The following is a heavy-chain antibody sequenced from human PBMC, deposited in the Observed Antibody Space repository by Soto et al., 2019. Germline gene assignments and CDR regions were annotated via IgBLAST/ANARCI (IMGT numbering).Heavy chain of an antibody. CDR3: ARIIGYGYHYYGLDV. D-gene: IGHD5-18*01. V-gene: IGHV3-15*07. CDR2: NKSKTDGGTT. J-gene: IGHJ6*02. Sequence: AGSLRLSCAASGFTFSNAWMNWVRQAPGKGLEWVGRNKSKTDGGTTDYAAHVKGRFTISRDDSKNTLYLQMNSLRAEDTAVYYCARIIGYGYHYYGLDVWGQGTTVTVSS. CDR1: GFTFSNAW.